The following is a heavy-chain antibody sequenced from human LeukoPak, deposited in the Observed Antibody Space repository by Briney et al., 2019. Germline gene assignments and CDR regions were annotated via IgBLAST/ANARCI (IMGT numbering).Heavy chain of an antibody. CDR3: VKESDEYSSSSSDY. J-gene: IGHJ4*02. Sequence: GRSLRLSCAASGFTFNNYGMQWVRQAPGKGLEWVAVISYTGNTKYYVDSVKGRLTISRDNSKNTLYLQMNSLRAEDTAVYYCVKESDEYSSSSSDYWGQGTLVTVSS. V-gene: IGHV3-30*18. D-gene: IGHD6-6*01. CDR1: GFTFNNYG. CDR2: ISYTGNTK.